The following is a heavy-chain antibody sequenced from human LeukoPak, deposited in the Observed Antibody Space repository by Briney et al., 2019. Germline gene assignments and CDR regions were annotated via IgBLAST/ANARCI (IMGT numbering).Heavy chain of an antibody. CDR2: ISGSGGST. CDR3: ARGSRVAGYQFEY. D-gene: IGHD2-2*01. V-gene: IGHV3-23*01. Sequence: GGSLRLSCAASGFTFNNYAMSWVRQAPGKGLEWVSGISGSGGSTYYADSVKGRFTISRDNSKNTLFLQMNSLRGEDTAVYYCARGSRVAGYQFEYWGQGTLVTVSS. J-gene: IGHJ4*02. CDR1: GFTFNNYA.